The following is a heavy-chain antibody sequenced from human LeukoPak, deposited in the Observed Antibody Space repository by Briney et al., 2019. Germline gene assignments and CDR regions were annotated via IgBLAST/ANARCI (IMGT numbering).Heavy chain of an antibody. CDR3: ATGGTRAATGRMGF. CDR1: GFTFSSFG. J-gene: IGHJ4*02. CDR2: TSYDGNEK. V-gene: IGHV3-30*03. Sequence: GGSLRLSCAASGFTFSSFGMHWVRLAPGKGLEWVTVTSYDGNEKYYADSVKGRFTISRDNSKNTVYLQMNSLRAEDTAVYYCATGGTRAATGRMGFWGQGTLVTVSS. D-gene: IGHD6-25*01.